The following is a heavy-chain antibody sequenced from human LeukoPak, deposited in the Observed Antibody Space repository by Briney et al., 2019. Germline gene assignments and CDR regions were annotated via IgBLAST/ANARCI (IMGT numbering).Heavy chain of an antibody. Sequence: PSETLSLTCTVSGDSFSSVTDYWAWIRQPPGKGLEWIGYIYYSGSTNYNPSLKSRVTISVDTSKNQFSLKLSSVTAADTAVYYCARAEGYGLFDYWGQGTLVTVSS. CDR3: ARAEGYGLFDY. J-gene: IGHJ4*02. CDR1: GDSFSSVTDY. CDR2: IYYSGST. D-gene: IGHD5-18*01. V-gene: IGHV4-61*01.